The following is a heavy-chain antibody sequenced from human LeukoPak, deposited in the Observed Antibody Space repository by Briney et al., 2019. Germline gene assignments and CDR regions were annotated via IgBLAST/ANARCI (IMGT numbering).Heavy chain of an antibody. CDR3: AIPPGYCGNDCSFGH. V-gene: IGHV5-51*01. D-gene: IGHD2-21*02. CDR2: IYPGDYET. CDR1: GYSFSNYW. Sequence: LGESLKISCEGSGYSFSNYWIGWVRQMPGKGLEWMGIIYPGDYETRYSPSFQGLVTISVDKSISTAYLQWSSLKASDTAMYYCAIPPGYCGNDCSFGHWGQGTLVTVSS. J-gene: IGHJ4*02.